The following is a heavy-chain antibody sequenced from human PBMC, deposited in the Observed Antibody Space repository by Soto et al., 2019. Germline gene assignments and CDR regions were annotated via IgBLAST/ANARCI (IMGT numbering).Heavy chain of an antibody. V-gene: IGHV3-23*01. CDR3: AKEDCTNGVCYSLDY. Sequence: WGSLRLSCAASGFTFSSYAMSWVRQAPGKGLEWVSAISGSGGSTYYADSVKGRFTISRDNSKNTLYLQMNSLRAEDTAVYYCAKEDCTNGVCYSLDYWGQGTLVTSPQ. CDR1: GFTFSSYA. J-gene: IGHJ4*02. D-gene: IGHD2-8*01. CDR2: ISGSGGST.